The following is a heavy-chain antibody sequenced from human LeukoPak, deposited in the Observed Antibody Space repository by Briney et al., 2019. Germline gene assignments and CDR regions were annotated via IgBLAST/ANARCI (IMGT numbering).Heavy chain of an antibody. V-gene: IGHV1-24*01. CDR3: ARVLGYCSSTSCYTRHAFDI. CDR1: GYTLTELS. D-gene: IGHD2-2*02. Sequence: GASVKVSCKVSGYTLTELSMHWVRQAPGKGLEWMGGFDPEDGETIYAQKFQGRVTMTEDTSTDTTYMELSSLRSEDTAVYYCARVLGYCSSTSCYTRHAFDIWGQGTMVTVSS. J-gene: IGHJ3*02. CDR2: FDPEDGET.